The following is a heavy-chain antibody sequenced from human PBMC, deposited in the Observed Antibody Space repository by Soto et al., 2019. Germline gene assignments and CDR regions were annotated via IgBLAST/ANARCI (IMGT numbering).Heavy chain of an antibody. Sequence: GGSLRLSCAASGFTFADYTLHWVRQAPGKGLEWVSLISWDGNSTYYADSVKGRFTISRDNSKNSLFLQMNSLRSKDTALYYCANGIAVVVPDTITYLGMEVRGQGTKVSV. CDR3: ANGIAVVVPDTITYLGMEV. CDR2: ISWDGNST. J-gene: IGHJ6*02. D-gene: IGHD2-15*01. V-gene: IGHV3-43*01. CDR1: GFTFADYT.